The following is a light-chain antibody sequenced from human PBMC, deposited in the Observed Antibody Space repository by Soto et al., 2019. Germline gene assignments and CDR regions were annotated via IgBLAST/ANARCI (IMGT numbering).Light chain of an antibody. J-gene: IGKJ1*01. CDR3: LQYNNWVPT. Sequence: EIVMTQSPATRSVSPGERATLSCRASQSVRSNLAWYQQKPGQAPRLLIYGASTRATGLPARFSGSGSGTEFTFPVSSLQSEDFAVYYCLQYNNWVPTFGQGTKV. CDR2: GAS. CDR1: QSVRSN. V-gene: IGKV3-15*01.